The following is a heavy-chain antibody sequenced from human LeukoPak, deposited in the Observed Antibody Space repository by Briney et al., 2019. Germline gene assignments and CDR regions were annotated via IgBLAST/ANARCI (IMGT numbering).Heavy chain of an antibody. CDR3: KMGYSSGREPYYLDS. CDR2: IYASGTT. V-gene: IGHV4-61*09. Sequence: SQTLSLTCTVSGDSISTGSYYWSWIRPPAGQGLEWIGQIYASGTTNYNPSLKSRATISIDTSNNQFSLKLNSVTAADTAVYYCKMGYSSGREPYYLDSWGQGILVTVSS. J-gene: IGHJ4*02. D-gene: IGHD2-15*01. CDR1: GDSISTGSYY.